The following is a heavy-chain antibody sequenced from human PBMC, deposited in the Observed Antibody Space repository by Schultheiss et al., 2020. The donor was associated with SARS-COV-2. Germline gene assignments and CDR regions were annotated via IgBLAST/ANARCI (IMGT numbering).Heavy chain of an antibody. D-gene: IGHD5-18*01. Sequence: GGSLRLSCQGSGYSFTSYWIVWVRQMPGKGLEWMGIIYPGDSDTKYSPSLQGQVTISADKSISTAYLQWSSLKASDTAMYYCARSPGAGLWFFDYWGQGTLVTVSS. J-gene: IGHJ4*02. CDR3: ARSPGAGLWFFDY. CDR1: GYSFTSYW. V-gene: IGHV5-51*01. CDR2: IYPGDSDT.